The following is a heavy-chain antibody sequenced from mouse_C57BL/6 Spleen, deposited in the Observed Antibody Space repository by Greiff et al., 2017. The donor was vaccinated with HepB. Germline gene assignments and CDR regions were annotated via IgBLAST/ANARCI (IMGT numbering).Heavy chain of an antibody. CDR3: TTGLYDGRDD. CDR1: GFNIKDDS. Sequence: EVQLQQSGAELVRPGASVKLSCSASGFNIKDDSMHWVKQRPEQGLEGSGWIDPENGDTEYASKFQGKATITADTSSNTAYLQLSSMTSEDTAVDYCTTGLYDGRDDWGQGTTLTVSS. J-gene: IGHJ2*01. D-gene: IGHD2-3*01. CDR2: IDPENGDT. V-gene: IGHV14-4*01.